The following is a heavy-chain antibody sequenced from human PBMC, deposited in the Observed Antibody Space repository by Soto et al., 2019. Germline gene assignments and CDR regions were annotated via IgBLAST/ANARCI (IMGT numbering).Heavy chain of an antibody. CDR2: IYSFGNT. J-gene: IGHJ5*02. D-gene: IGHD3-10*01. CDR1: GGSVSSGAFY. CDR3: ARVMGHGSGNFWWFDL. Sequence: QVQLQESGPGLVKPSQTLSLTCSVSGGSVSSGAFYWGWIRQSPGKGLECLGYIYSFGNTFYNPSLKSRVTISLDTSKTQFSLRLTSVIAADTAIYYCARVMGHGSGNFWWFDLWGQGTLVIVSS. V-gene: IGHV4-31*03.